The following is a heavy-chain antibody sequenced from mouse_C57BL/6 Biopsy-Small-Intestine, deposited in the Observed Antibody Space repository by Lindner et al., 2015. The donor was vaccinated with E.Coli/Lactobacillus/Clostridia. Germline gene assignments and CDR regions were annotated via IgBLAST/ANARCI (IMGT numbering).Heavy chain of an antibody. CDR2: INPNNGGT. Sequence: VQLQESGPELVKPGASVKMSCKASGYTFTDYNMHWVKQSHGKSLEWIGYINPNNGGTSYNQKFKGKATLTVNKSSSTAYMELRSLTSEDSAVYYCARPGSGKDYAMDYWGQGTSVTVSS. CDR3: ARPGSGKDYAMDY. J-gene: IGHJ4*01. V-gene: IGHV1-22*01. D-gene: IGHD1-3*01. CDR1: GYTFTDYN.